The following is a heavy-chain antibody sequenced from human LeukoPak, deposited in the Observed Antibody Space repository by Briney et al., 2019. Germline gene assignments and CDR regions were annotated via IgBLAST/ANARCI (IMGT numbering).Heavy chain of an antibody. CDR3: ARFRRSAWLRGFDP. Sequence: SETLSLTCTVSGGSISSYYWSWIRQPPGKGLEWISYIYYSGGTNYNPSIKSRVTISVDTSKNQFSLKLSSVTAADTAVYYCARFRRSAWLRGFDPWGQGTLVTVSS. J-gene: IGHJ5*02. CDR2: IYYSGGT. D-gene: IGHD5-12*01. CDR1: GGSISSYY. V-gene: IGHV4-59*01.